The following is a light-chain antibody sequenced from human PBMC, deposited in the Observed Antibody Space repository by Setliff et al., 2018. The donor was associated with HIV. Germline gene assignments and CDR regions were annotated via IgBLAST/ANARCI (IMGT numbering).Light chain of an antibody. CDR2: EVR. Sequence: QSALTQPASVSGSPGQSITISCTGTSSDVGGYTYVSWYQQLPGKAPKLIIYEVRNRPSGVSTRFSGSKSGNTASLTISGLQPEDEADYYCASYAITNTLPFGTGTKVTVL. J-gene: IGLJ1*01. V-gene: IGLV2-14*03. CDR3: ASYAITNTLP. CDR1: SSDVGGYTY.